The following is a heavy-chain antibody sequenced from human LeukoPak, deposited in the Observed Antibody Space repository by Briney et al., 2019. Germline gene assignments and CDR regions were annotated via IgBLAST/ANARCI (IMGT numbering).Heavy chain of an antibody. J-gene: IGHJ4*02. Sequence: SETLSLTCTVSGGSISSGGYYWSWIRQPPGKGLEWIGEINHSGSTNYDPSLKSRVTISVDTSKNQFSLKLSSVIAADTAVYYCARPQRGYWGQGTLVTVSS. CDR1: GGSISSGGYY. D-gene: IGHD2-2*01. V-gene: IGHV4-39*07. CDR2: INHSGST. CDR3: ARPQRGY.